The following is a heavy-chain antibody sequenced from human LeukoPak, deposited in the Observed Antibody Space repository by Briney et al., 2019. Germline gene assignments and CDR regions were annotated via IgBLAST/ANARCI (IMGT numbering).Heavy chain of an antibody. V-gene: IGHV3-11*06. CDR1: GFTFSDYY. D-gene: IGHD4-17*01. Sequence: GGSLRLSCAASGFTFSDYYMSWIRQAPGKGLEWVSYISSSSSDTNYADSVKGRFTISRDNSKNTLHLQMNSLRAEDTALYYCAKLSQSTVTTPGAFDIWGQGTMVTVSS. CDR3: AKLSQSTVTTPGAFDI. CDR2: ISSSSSDT. J-gene: IGHJ3*02.